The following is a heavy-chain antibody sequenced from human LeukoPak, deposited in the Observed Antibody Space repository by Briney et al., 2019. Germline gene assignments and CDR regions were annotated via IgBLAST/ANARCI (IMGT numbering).Heavy chain of an antibody. J-gene: IGHJ6*03. CDR1: GYTFTSYD. Sequence: ASLMVSCKTSGYTFTSYDISWVRHPTGQGLEWMGGIIAYNGNTNYSQTLQGRVTMTTDTSTSTAYMELRSLRSDDTAVYYCATNYGDGDYYYYYMDVWGKGTTVTVSS. CDR3: ATNYGDGDYYYYYMDV. V-gene: IGHV1-18*01. CDR2: IIAYNGNT. D-gene: IGHD4-17*01.